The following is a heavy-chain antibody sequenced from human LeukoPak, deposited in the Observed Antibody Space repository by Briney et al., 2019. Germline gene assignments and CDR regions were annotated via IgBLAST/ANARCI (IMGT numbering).Heavy chain of an antibody. Sequence: GGSLRLSCAASGFTFSSYSMNWVRQAPGKGLEWVSSISSSSSYIYYADSVKGRFTISRDNAKNSLYLQMSSLRAEDTAVYYCASDAIIAAAVSTDYWGQGTLVTVSS. CDR2: ISSSSSYI. CDR1: GFTFSSYS. CDR3: ASDAIIAAAVSTDY. D-gene: IGHD6-13*01. V-gene: IGHV3-21*01. J-gene: IGHJ4*02.